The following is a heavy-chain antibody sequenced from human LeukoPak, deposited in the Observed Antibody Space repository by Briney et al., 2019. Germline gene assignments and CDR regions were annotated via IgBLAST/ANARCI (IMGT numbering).Heavy chain of an antibody. D-gene: IGHD3-10*01. CDR3: AKDQGITMVRGVYLFDY. Sequence: GGSLRLSCAASGFTFSSYWMSWVRQAPGKGLEWVAFIRYDGSNKYYADSVKGRFTISRDNSKNTLYLQMNSLRAEDTAVYYCAKDQGITMVRGVYLFDYWGQGTLVTVSS. J-gene: IGHJ4*02. CDR2: IRYDGSNK. V-gene: IGHV3-30*02. CDR1: GFTFSSYW.